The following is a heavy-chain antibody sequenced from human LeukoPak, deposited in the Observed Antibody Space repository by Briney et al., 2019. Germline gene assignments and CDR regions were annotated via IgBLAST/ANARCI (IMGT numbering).Heavy chain of an antibody. D-gene: IGHD4-11*01. J-gene: IGHJ4*02. CDR1: GYTFTSYY. CDR3: ARNLMPGDYSNSPDY. Sequence: GASVKVSCKASGYTFTSYYMHWVRQAPGQGLEWMGIINPSGGSTSYAQKFQGRVTMTRDMSTSTVYMELSSLRSEDTAVYYCARNLMPGDYSNSPDYWGQGTLVTVSS. CDR2: INPSGGST. V-gene: IGHV1-46*01.